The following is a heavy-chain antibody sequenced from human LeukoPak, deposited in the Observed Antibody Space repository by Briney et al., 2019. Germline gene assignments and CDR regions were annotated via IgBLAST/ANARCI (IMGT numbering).Heavy chain of an antibody. Sequence: PGGSLRLSCAASGFTFSNYSMTWVRQAPGKGREWISYISRSSSSIYYADSLKGRFTISRDNAKNSLFLQMNSLRDEDTAVYYCARSDYYAFDIWGQGTMVTVSS. V-gene: IGHV3-48*02. CDR2: ISRSSSSI. CDR1: GFTFSNYS. D-gene: IGHD4-17*01. CDR3: ARSDYYAFDI. J-gene: IGHJ3*02.